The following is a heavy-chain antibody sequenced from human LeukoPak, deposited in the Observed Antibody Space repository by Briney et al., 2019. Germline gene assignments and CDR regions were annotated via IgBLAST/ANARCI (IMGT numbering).Heavy chain of an antibody. V-gene: IGHV1-18*01. D-gene: IGHD3-22*01. Sequence: ASVKVSCKASGYTFTSYGISWVRQAPGQGLERMGWISAYNGNTNYAQSVQGRVTMTTDTSTGTAYMELRSLRSDDTAVYYCAREGDYYDSSGYYYNYWGQGTLVTVSS. CDR1: GYTFTSYG. CDR3: AREGDYYDSSGYYYNY. J-gene: IGHJ4*02. CDR2: ISAYNGNT.